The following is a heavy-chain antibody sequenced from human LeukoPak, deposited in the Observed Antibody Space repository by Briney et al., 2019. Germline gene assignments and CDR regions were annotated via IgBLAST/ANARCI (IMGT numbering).Heavy chain of an antibody. J-gene: IGHJ4*02. CDR3: AKDRQRFAAAGTTFDC. V-gene: IGHV3-23*01. D-gene: IGHD6-13*01. Sequence: GGSLRLSCAASGCTFISYAMSWVRQAPGKGLEWVSAISGSGGSTYYADSVKGRFTISRDNSKNTLYLQMNSLRAEDTAVYYCAKDRQRFAAAGTTFDCWGQGTLVTVSS. CDR2: ISGSGGST. CDR1: GCTFISYA.